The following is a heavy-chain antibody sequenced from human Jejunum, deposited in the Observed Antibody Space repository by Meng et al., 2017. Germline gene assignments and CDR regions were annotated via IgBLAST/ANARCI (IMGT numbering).Heavy chain of an antibody. CDR2: LYDSGTT. V-gene: IGHV4-59*08. D-gene: IGHD3-10*01. CDR3: ARRGFLDY. CDR1: GVSVSSYY. Sequence: QLQLQESGSGLVMPSETLSLTCSVSGVSVSSYYWSWIRQPPGKGLEWIGRLYDSGTTSYNPSLKSRVTISADTSRNQLSLRLTSVTAADTAIYYCARRGFLDYWGQGILVTVSS. J-gene: IGHJ4*02.